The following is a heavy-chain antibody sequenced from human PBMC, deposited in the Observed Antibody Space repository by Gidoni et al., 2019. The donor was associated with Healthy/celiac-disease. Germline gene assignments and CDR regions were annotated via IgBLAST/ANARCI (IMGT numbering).Heavy chain of an antibody. V-gene: IGHV3-30*04. J-gene: IGHJ6*03. CDR2: ISYDGSNK. CDR3: ARDGADIVVVVAAIRYYYYMDV. Sequence: QVQLVESGGGVVQPGRSLRLSCAAPGFTFRSYALHWARQAPGKGLEWVAVISYDGSNKYYADSVKGRFTISRDNSKNTLYLQMNSLRAEDTAVYYCARDGADIVVVVAAIRYYYYMDVWGKGTTVTVSS. CDR1: GFTFRSYA. D-gene: IGHD2-15*01.